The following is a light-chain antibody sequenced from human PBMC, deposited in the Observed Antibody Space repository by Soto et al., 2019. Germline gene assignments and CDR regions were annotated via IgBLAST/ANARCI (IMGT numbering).Light chain of an antibody. V-gene: IGKV3-15*01. J-gene: IGKJ4*01. CDR1: QNVHRN. CDR3: LQYNNWPLT. CDR2: NTS. Sequence: EVVMTQSPATLSVSPGDGATLSCRASQNVHRNLAWYQQKPGQAPRLLIYNTSTRATDIPFKFSGGGSGTEFTLTISSLQSEDFVVYYCLQYNNWPLTFGGGTKLEIK.